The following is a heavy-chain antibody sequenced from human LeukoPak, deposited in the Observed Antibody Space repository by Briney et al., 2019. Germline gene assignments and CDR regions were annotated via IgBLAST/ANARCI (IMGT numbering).Heavy chain of an antibody. CDR1: GFIFSVYG. J-gene: IGHJ4*02. CDR3: ARASGPFDY. Sequence: GGSLRLSCVASGFIFSVYGMHWVRQAPGKGLEWVAVIWNAGSNKYYADSVKGRFTISRDNSKNTLYLQMNSLRAEDTAVYSCARASGPFDYWGQGTLVTVSS. D-gene: IGHD3-10*01. V-gene: IGHV3-33*01. CDR2: IWNAGSNK.